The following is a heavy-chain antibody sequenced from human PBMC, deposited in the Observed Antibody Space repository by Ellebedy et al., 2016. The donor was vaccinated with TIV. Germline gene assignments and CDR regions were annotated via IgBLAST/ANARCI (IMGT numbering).Heavy chain of an antibody. CDR2: INWNGGSI. Sequence: PGGSLRLSCAASGFTFDDYGMSWVRQAPGKGPEWVSGINWNGGSIGYADSVKGRFTISRDNAKNSLYLQMNSLRAEDTALYYCAKDKRMITFGGVIDYWGQGTLVTVSS. V-gene: IGHV3-20*04. J-gene: IGHJ4*02. CDR3: AKDKRMITFGGVIDY. D-gene: IGHD3-16*01. CDR1: GFTFDDYG.